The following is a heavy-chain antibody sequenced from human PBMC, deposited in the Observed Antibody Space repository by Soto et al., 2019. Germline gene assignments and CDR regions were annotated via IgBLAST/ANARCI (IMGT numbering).Heavy chain of an antibody. D-gene: IGHD2-2*02. CDR3: ARDKYRQQLGGNYYSILDV. V-gene: IGHV1-69*12. Sequence: QVQLMPSGAEVKKPGSSVKVSCQASVGTFSTSAISWVRQAPGEGLEWVGGIMPVFATPDYAQKFQGRVTISAEESTTTVYLELTSLTTDETSVYYCARDKYRQQLGGNYYSILDVWGQGTAITVSS. CDR2: IMPVFATP. CDR1: VGTFSTSA. J-gene: IGHJ6*02.